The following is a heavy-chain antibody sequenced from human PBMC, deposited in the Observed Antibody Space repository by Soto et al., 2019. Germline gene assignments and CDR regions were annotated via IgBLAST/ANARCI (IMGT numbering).Heavy chain of an antibody. D-gene: IGHD6-13*01. CDR3: ARLPGIAAAGTYYYYGMDV. Sequence: PGESLKLSCKGSGYSFTSYWIGWVRQMPGKGLEWMGIIYPGDSDTRYSPSFQGQVTISADKSISTAYPQWSSLKASDTAMYYCARLPGIAAAGTYYYYGMDVWGQGTTVTVSS. CDR2: IYPGDSDT. V-gene: IGHV5-51*01. J-gene: IGHJ6*02. CDR1: GYSFTSYW.